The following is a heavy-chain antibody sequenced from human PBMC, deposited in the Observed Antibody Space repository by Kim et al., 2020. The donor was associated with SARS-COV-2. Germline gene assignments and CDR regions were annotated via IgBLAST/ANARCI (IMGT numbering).Heavy chain of an antibody. Sequence: GESLQVSCKGSGYSFTSYWIGWVRQMPGKGLEWMGIIYPGDSDTRYSPSFQGQVTISADKSISTAYLQWSSLKASDTAMYYCASQYSSGSHYWYFDLWGRGTLVTVSS. CDR3: ASQYSSGSHYWYFDL. CDR2: IYPGDSDT. J-gene: IGHJ2*01. CDR1: GYSFTSYW. V-gene: IGHV5-51*01. D-gene: IGHD3-22*01.